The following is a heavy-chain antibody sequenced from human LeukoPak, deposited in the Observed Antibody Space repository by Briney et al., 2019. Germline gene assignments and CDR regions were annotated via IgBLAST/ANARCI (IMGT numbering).Heavy chain of an antibody. D-gene: IGHD2-2*03. J-gene: IGHJ6*02. CDR3: ARAGYCSSTSCQWVPLV. CDR2: IYYSGST. V-gene: IGHV4-59*01. CDR1: GGSINNYY. Sequence: SETLSLTCTVSGGSINNYYWIWIRQSPGKGLEWIGYIYYSGSTNYNPSLKSRVTISVDTSKNQFSLKLSSVTAADTAVYYCARAGYCSSTSCQWVPLVWGQGTTVTVSS.